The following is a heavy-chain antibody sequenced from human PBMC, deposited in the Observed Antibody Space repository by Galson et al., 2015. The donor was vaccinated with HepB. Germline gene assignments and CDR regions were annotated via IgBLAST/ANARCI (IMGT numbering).Heavy chain of an antibody. D-gene: IGHD3-3*01. V-gene: IGHV1-18*01. CDR1: GYTFSSNG. Sequence: SVKVSCKASGYTFSSNGISWVRQAPGKGLEWMGWISPYDGNSNYAHKFQGRVTMTTDTSTSTAYMELRNLKSDDTAVYYCARDGYDFWSGYQTVPWYFDYWGQGTLVTVSP. CDR3: ARDGYDFWSGYQTVPWYFDY. J-gene: IGHJ4*02. CDR2: ISPYDGNS.